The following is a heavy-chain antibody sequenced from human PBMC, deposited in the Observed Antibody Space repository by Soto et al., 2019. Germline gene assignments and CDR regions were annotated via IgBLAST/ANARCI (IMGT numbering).Heavy chain of an antibody. CDR3: AKSRSGSRDAFDI. J-gene: IGHJ3*02. D-gene: IGHD3-10*01. Sequence: EVQLLESGGGLVQPGGSLRLSCAASGFTFSSYAMSWVRQAPGKGLEWVSAISGSGGSTYYADSVKGRFTISRDNSKNKLYLQINSLRAEDTAVYYCAKSRSGSRDAFDIWGQGTMVTVSS. CDR2: ISGSGGST. V-gene: IGHV3-23*01. CDR1: GFTFSSYA.